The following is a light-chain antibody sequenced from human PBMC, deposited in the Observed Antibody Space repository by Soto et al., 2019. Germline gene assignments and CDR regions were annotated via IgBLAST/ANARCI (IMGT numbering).Light chain of an antibody. CDR3: HQCDTSPWT. V-gene: IGKV3-20*01. Sequence: EIVLTQSPGTLSLSPGERATLSCRASQRVSSSYLAWYQQKPGQAPRLLIYGAASRATDIPERFSGSGSGTDFTLTISRLEPEDFAVYYCHQCDTSPWTFGQGTKVEIK. J-gene: IGKJ1*01. CDR2: GAA. CDR1: QRVSSSY.